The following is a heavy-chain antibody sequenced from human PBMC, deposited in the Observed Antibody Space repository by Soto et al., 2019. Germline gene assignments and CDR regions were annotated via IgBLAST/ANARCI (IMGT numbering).Heavy chain of an antibody. Sequence: EVQLVESGGGLVQPGGSLKLSCAVSGFTFRSHAMNWVRQAPGKGLEWVAYIHGTRSIIYYADSVKGRFTISRDNAKKSLYLQMDSLRDVDTALSYCARDARNADYDYWGQGTLVTVSS. CDR2: IHGTRSII. CDR1: GFTFRSHA. CDR3: ARDARNADYDY. V-gene: IGHV3-48*02. D-gene: IGHD3-16*01. J-gene: IGHJ4*02.